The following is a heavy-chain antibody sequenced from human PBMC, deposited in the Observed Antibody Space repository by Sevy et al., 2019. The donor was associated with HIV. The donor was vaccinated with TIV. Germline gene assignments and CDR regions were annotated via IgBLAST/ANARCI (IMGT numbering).Heavy chain of an antibody. Sequence: GGSLRLSCAASGFTFSDYYMSWIRQAPGKGLEWVSYISSSGSTIYYAHSVKGRFTISRDNAKNSLYLQMNSLRAEDTAVYYCARDRAYGDYFRDYYYYGMDVWGQGTTVTVSS. CDR3: ARDRAYGDYFRDYYYYGMDV. D-gene: IGHD4-17*01. J-gene: IGHJ6*02. V-gene: IGHV3-11*01. CDR2: ISSSGSTI. CDR1: GFTFSDYY.